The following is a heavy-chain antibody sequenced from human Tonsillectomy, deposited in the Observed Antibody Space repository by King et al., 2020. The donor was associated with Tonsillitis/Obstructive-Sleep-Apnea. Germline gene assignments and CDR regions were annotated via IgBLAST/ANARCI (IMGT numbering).Heavy chain of an antibody. CDR2: INHSGST. D-gene: IGHD4/OR15-4a*01. Sequence: VQLQQWGAGLLKPSETLSLTCAVYGGSFSGYYWSWIRQPPGKGLEWIGEINHSGSTNYNPSLKSRVTISVDTSKNQFSLKLSSVTAADTAGYYCARTPSAVLSPIDYWGQGTLVTVSS. J-gene: IGHJ4*02. V-gene: IGHV4-34*01. CDR3: ARTPSAVLSPIDY. CDR1: GGSFSGYY.